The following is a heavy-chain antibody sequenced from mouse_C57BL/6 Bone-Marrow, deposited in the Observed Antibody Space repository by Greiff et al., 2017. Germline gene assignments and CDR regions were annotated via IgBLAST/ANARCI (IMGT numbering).Heavy chain of an antibody. J-gene: IGHJ4*01. Sequence: EVQLQESGPVLVKPGASVKMSCKASGYTFTDSYMNWVKQSHGKSLEWIGVINPYNGGTSYNQKFKGKATLTVDKSSSTAYMELNSLTSEDSAVYYCARENYGKRMDYWGQGTSVTVSS. V-gene: IGHV1-19*01. D-gene: IGHD2-1*01. CDR1: GYTFTDSY. CDR3: ARENYGKRMDY. CDR2: INPYNGGT.